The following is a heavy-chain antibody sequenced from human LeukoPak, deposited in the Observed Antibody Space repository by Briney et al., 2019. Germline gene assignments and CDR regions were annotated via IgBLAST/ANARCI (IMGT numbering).Heavy chain of an antibody. Sequence: VASVTVSFKASGYTFTSYGISWVRQAPGQGLEWMGWISAYNGNTNYAQKLQGRVTMTTDTSTSTAYMELRSLRSDDTAVYYCARAVEMATIFFDYWGQGTLVTVSS. CDR2: ISAYNGNT. CDR1: GYTFTSYG. J-gene: IGHJ4*02. D-gene: IGHD5-24*01. V-gene: IGHV1-18*01. CDR3: ARAVEMATIFFDY.